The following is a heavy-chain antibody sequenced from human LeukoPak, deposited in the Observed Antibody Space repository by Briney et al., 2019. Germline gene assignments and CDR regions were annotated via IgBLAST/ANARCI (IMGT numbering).Heavy chain of an antibody. V-gene: IGHV3-9*01. CDR1: GFTFDDYA. CDR3: ARDSPWTYYDILTGYYNVNAFDI. CDR2: ISWNSGSI. J-gene: IGHJ3*02. D-gene: IGHD3-9*01. Sequence: PGRSLRLSCAASGFTFDDYAMHWVRQAPGKGLEWVSGISWNSGSIGYADSVKGRFTISRDNAKNSLYLQMNSLRAEDTAVYYCARDSPWTYYDILTGYYNVNAFDIWGQGTMVTVSS.